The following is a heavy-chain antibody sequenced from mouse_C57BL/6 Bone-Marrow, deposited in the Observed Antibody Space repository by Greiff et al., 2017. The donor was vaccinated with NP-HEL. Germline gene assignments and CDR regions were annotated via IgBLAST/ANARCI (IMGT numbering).Heavy chain of an antibody. CDR2: IYPGDGDT. CDR3: ARWGTGRYFDV. CDR1: GYAFSSSW. J-gene: IGHJ1*03. D-gene: IGHD3-3*01. V-gene: IGHV1-82*01. Sequence: VKLVESGPELVKPGASVKISCKASGYAFSSSWMNWVKQRPGKGLEWIGRIYPGDGDTNYNGKFKGKATLTADKSSSTAYLQLSSLTSEDSAVYFCARWGTGRYFDVWGTGTTVTVSS.